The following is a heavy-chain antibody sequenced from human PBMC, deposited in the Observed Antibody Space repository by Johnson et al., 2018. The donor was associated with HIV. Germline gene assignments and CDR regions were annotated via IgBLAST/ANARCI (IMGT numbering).Heavy chain of an antibody. J-gene: IGHJ3*02. CDR3: AKDTLLESGFDI. D-gene: IGHD3-3*02. Sequence: VQLVESGGGLVRPGGSLRLSCAASGFAVSSNYMNWVRQTPGKGLEWVSILYSAGSAYYADFVKGRFTISRDTSKKSVFLQMNNLRPEDTAVYYCAKDTLLESGFDIWGQGTMVTVSS. CDR1: GFAVSSNY. CDR2: LYSAGSA. V-gene: IGHV3-66*02.